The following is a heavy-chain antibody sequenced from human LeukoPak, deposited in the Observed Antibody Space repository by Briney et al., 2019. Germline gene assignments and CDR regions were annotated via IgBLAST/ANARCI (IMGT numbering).Heavy chain of an antibody. V-gene: IGHV3-23*01. D-gene: IGHD3-22*01. CDR2: ISGSGGST. CDR3: AKDFVSSGRGGYFDY. J-gene: IGHJ4*02. CDR1: GFTVSSNY. Sequence: GGSLRLSCAASGFTVSSNYMSWVRQAPGKGLEWVSAISGSGGSTYYADSVKGRFTISRDNSKNTLYLQMNSLRAEDTAVYYCAKDFVSSGRGGYFDYWGQGTLVTVSS.